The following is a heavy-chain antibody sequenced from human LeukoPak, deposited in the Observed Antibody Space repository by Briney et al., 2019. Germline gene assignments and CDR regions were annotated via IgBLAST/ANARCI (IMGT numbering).Heavy chain of an antibody. CDR2: ISYDGSNK. V-gene: IGHV3-30*04. J-gene: IGHJ4*02. Sequence: GGSLRLSCAVSGLTFNNYAMSWVRQAPGKGLEWVAVISYDGSNKYYADSVKGRFTISRDNSKNTLYLQMNSLRAEDTAVYYCASLSRGSEGDYWGQGTLVTVSS. D-gene: IGHD3-10*01. CDR1: GLTFNNYA. CDR3: ASLSRGSEGDY.